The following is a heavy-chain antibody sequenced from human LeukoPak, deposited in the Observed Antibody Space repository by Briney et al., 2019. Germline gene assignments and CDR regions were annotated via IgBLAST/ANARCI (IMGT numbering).Heavy chain of an antibody. J-gene: IGHJ5*02. Sequence: PSETLSLTCTVSGGSISSYYWSWIRQPPGKGLEWIGYIYYSGSTNYNPPLKSRVTISVDTSKNQFSLKLSSVTAADTAVYYCARHRIAAAEGSWFDPWGQGTLVTVSS. CDR2: IYYSGST. D-gene: IGHD6-13*01. CDR1: GGSISSYY. CDR3: ARHRIAAAEGSWFDP. V-gene: IGHV4-59*01.